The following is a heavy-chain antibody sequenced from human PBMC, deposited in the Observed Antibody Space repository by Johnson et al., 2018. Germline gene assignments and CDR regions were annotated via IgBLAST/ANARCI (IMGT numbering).Heavy chain of an antibody. D-gene: IGHD4-11*01. CDR3: ARCPLPAYSNSEGLYYYPMDV. Sequence: QVQLQESGPGLVKPSETLSLTCTVSGVSMSSYYWNWIRQPSGRGLEWIGRVSTTGNTDQNPSLTSRVTMSIDTPQNQFYLKLTSVTAADTAIYYLARCPLPAYSNSEGLYYYPMDVWGQGTTVTVSS. J-gene: IGHJ6*02. V-gene: IGHV4-4*07. CDR1: GVSMSSYY. CDR2: VSTTGNT.